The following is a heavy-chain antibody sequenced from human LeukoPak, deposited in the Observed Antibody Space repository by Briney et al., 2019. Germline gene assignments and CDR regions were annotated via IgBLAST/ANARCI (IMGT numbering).Heavy chain of an antibody. D-gene: IGHD2-2*01. CDR3: ARDQTYCSSPSCYSDY. Sequence: GGSLRLSXAASGFTFSSYNMNWVRQAPGKGLEWVSSISSGPTYIYYADSVKGRFTISRDNSKNSLYLRMNSLRAEDTAVYYCARDQTYCSSPSCYSDYWGQGTLVTVSS. V-gene: IGHV3-21*01. CDR1: GFTFSSYN. CDR2: ISSGPTYI. J-gene: IGHJ4*02.